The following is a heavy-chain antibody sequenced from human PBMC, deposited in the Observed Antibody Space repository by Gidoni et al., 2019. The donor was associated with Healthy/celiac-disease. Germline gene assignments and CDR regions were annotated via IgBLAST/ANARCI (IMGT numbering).Heavy chain of an antibody. CDR1: GFTFSNAW. CDR3: TTDLYYYDSSGYSN. V-gene: IGHV3-15*07. J-gene: IGHJ4*02. CDR2: IKSKTDGGTT. Sequence: EVQLVESGGGLVKPGGYLRSSCAASGFTFSNAWLNWVRQAPGRGLDWVGRIKSKTDGGTTDYAAPVKGRFTISRDDSTNTLYLQMNSLKTEDTAVYYCTTDLYYYDSSGYSNWGQGTLVTVSS. D-gene: IGHD3-22*01.